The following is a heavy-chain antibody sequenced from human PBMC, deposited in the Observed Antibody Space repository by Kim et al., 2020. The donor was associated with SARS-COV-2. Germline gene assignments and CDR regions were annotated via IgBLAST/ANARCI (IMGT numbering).Heavy chain of an antibody. J-gene: IGHJ4*02. CDR2: IIPIFGTA. CDR1: GGTFSSYA. V-gene: IGHV1-69*13. Sequence: SVKVSCKASGGTFSSYAISWVRQAPGQWLEWMGGIIPIFGTANYAQKFQGRVTITADESTSTAYMELSSLRSEDTAVYYCIFGVVSRLFDYWGQGTLVTVSS. CDR3: IFGVVSRLFDY. D-gene: IGHD3-3*01.